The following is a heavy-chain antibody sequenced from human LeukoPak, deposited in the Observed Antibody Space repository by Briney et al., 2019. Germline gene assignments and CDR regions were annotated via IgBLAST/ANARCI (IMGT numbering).Heavy chain of an antibody. CDR1: GDSVSSNSAS. J-gene: IGHJ4*02. Sequence: SQTLSLTCAISGDSVSSNSASWNWIRQSPSRGLKWLGKTYYRPKWYNDFAVSVKSRITINPDTSRNQFSLQLNSVTPEDTAVYYCARADTSAFDYWGQGTLVTVSS. D-gene: IGHD3-16*01. V-gene: IGHV6-1*01. CDR2: TYYRPKWYN. CDR3: ARADTSAFDY.